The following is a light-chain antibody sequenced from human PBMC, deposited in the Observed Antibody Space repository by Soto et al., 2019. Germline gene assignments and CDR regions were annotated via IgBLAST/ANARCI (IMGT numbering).Light chain of an antibody. V-gene: IGKV1-17*03. CDR3: LQHTSYPWT. Sequence: DIQMTQSPSALSASVGDRVTITCRASQGISKYLAWFQQRAGKVPRRLVYAASSLQSGVPSRFSGSGSGTEFTLTISSLQHEDFRTYYCLQHTSYPWTFGQGTKVDIK. J-gene: IGKJ1*01. CDR2: AAS. CDR1: QGISKY.